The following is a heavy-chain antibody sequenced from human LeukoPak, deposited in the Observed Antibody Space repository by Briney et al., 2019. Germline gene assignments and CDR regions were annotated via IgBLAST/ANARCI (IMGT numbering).Heavy chain of an antibody. D-gene: IGHD3-3*01. J-gene: IGHJ3*02. CDR3: ARAIFGVVIKDENAFDI. V-gene: IGHV1-69*02. Sequence: SVKVSCKASGGTFSSYTISWVRQAPGQGLEWMGRIIPILGIANYAQKFQGRVTITADKSTSTAYMELSSLRSEDTAVYYWARAIFGVVIKDENAFDIWGQGTMVTVSS. CDR2: IIPILGIA. CDR1: GGTFSSYT.